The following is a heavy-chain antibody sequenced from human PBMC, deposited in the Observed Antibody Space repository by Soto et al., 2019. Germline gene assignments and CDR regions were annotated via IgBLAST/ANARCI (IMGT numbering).Heavy chain of an antibody. V-gene: IGHV3-30-3*01. CDR2: ISYDGSNK. Sequence: PGWSLRLSCAASGFTFSIYAMHWVRQAPGKGLEWVAVISYDGSNKYYADSVKGRFTISRDNSKNTLYLQMNSLRAEDTAVYYCARSRMATIRRCYFDYWGQGTLVTVSS. CDR1: GFTFSIYA. CDR3: ARSRMATIRRCYFDY. J-gene: IGHJ4*02. D-gene: IGHD5-12*01.